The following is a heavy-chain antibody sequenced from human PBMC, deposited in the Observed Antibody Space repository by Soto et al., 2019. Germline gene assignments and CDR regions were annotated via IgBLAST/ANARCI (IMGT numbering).Heavy chain of an antibody. J-gene: IGHJ5*02. Sequence: EEQLVESGGGLVQPGGSLRLCCAAAGFTVSSNYMSWVRQAPGKGLEWVSVIYSGGSTYYAESVKGPFTISRQNSKNTLYPQKSSLRAGDTGVYYCARGRYCIGGSCYLPGSIDPWGPGTLVTVSP. CDR1: GFTVSSNY. CDR3: ARGRYCIGGSCYLPGSIDP. D-gene: IGHD2-15*01. V-gene: IGHV3-53*04. CDR2: IYSGGST.